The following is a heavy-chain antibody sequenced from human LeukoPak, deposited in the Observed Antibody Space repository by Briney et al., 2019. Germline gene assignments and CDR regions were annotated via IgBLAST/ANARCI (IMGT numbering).Heavy chain of an antibody. J-gene: IGHJ4*02. CDR2: ISTSSSTI. D-gene: IGHD6-19*01. CDR1: GFTFSSYS. V-gene: IGHV3-48*02. Sequence: GGSLRLSCAASGFTFSSYSMTWVRRAPGKGLEWVSYISTSSSTIYYADSVKGRFTISRDNAKNSLYLQMNSLRDEDTAVYYCARDYRSSSGWTVDYWGQGTLVTVSS. CDR3: ARDYRSSSGWTVDY.